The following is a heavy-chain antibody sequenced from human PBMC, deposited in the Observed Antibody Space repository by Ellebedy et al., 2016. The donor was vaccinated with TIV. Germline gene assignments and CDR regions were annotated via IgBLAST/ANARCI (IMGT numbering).Heavy chain of an antibody. V-gene: IGHV3-30-3*01. CDR2: ISYDGSNK. D-gene: IGHD3-22*01. CDR1: GFNFSNYA. Sequence: GESLKISCAASGFNFSNYAIHWVRQAPGKGLEWVTVISYDGSNKYYADSVKGRFTISRDNSKKTLYLQMNSLRADDTAVYYCARDFYYDNSGSFAFDIWGQGTMVTVSS. J-gene: IGHJ3*02. CDR3: ARDFYYDNSGSFAFDI.